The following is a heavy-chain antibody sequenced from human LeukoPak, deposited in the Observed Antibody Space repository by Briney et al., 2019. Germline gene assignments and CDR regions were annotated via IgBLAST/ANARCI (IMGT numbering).Heavy chain of an antibody. CDR1: GFTFSSYA. J-gene: IGHJ4*02. D-gene: IGHD1-26*01. CDR2: ISSNGGST. V-gene: IGHV3-64*01. CDR3: ARRGSYYGDSMDY. Sequence: GGSLRLSRAASGFTFSSYAMHWVRQAPGKGLEYVLAISSNGGSTYYANSVKGRFTISRDNSKNTLYLQMGSLRAEDMAVYYCARRGSYYGDSMDYWGQGTLVTVSS.